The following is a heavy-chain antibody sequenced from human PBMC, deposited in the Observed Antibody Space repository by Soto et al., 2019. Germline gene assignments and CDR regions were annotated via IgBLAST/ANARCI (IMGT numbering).Heavy chain of an antibody. J-gene: IGHJ5*02. V-gene: IGHV3-30-3*01. D-gene: IGHD4-17*01. CDR3: ARDTYYGDYVGWFDP. Sequence: PGGSLRLSCAASGFTFSSYAMHWVRQAPGKGLEWVAVISYDGSNKYYADSVKGRFTISRDNSKNTLYLQMNSLRAEDTAVYYCARDTYYGDYVGWFDPWGQGTLVTVSS. CDR1: GFTFSSYA. CDR2: ISYDGSNK.